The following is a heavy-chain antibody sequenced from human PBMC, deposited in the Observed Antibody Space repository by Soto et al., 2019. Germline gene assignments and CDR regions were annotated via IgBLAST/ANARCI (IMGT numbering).Heavy chain of an antibody. CDR3: ARRDIYYYYGMDV. V-gene: IGHV4-39*01. J-gene: IGHJ6*02. CDR2: IYYSGST. D-gene: IGHD2-15*01. CDR1: GGSISSSSYY. Sequence: SETLSLTCTVSGGSISSSSYYWGWIRQPPGKGLEWIGSIYYSGSTYYNPSLKSRVTISVDTSKNQFSLKLSSVTAADTAVYYCARRDIYYYYGMDVWGQGTTVTVSS.